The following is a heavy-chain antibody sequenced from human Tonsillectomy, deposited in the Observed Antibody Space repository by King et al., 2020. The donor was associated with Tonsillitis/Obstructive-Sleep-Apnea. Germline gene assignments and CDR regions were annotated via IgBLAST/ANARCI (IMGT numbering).Heavy chain of an antibody. J-gene: IGHJ4*02. CDR2: ISGAGAGT. CDR1: GFTFDDYA. CDR3: AKAAGYSGYDCVDY. V-gene: IGHV3-43*02. Sequence: QLVQSGGGVVQPGGSLRLSCAASGFTFDDYAMHWVRQAPGKGLEWVSLISGAGAGTYYADSVKGRFTIPRDNSKNSLYLQMNSLRTEDTALYYCAKAAGYSGYDCVDYWGQGTLVTVSA. D-gene: IGHD5-12*01.